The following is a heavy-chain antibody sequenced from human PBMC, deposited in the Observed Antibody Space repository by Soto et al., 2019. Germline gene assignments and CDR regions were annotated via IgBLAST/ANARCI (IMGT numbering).Heavy chain of an antibody. D-gene: IGHD6-19*01. CDR1: GGSISSNTYY. Sequence: QLQLQESGPGLVTASETLSLTCTLSGGSISSNTYYWGWIRQPPGKGLEWIGSAFYGGSTYYNPSPRCRWPVSVASSRTRFCLRLSAVTAADTAVYYCGRHGRRYTSGWYLSWCDPWGQGTLVTVSS. J-gene: IGHJ5*02. V-gene: IGHV4-39*01. CDR3: GRHGRRYTSGWYLSWCDP. CDR2: AFYGGST.